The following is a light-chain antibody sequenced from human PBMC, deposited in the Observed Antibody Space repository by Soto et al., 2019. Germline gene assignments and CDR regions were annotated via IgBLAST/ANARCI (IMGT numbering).Light chain of an antibody. Sequence: DIVLTQSPGTLSLSPGERATLSCRASETVNSNYLAWYQQKRGQAPRLLIYGASRRATCIPDRFSGSGSGTDFTLSVSRLEPEDFAVYFCQQYGSSPATFGQGTKVDIK. V-gene: IGKV3-20*01. J-gene: IGKJ1*01. CDR2: GAS. CDR1: ETVNSNY. CDR3: QQYGSSPAT.